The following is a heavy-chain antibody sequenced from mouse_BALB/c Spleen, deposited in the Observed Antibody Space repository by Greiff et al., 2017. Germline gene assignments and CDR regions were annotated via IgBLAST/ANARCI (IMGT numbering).Heavy chain of an antibody. CDR3: ARRDYDYDGAWFAY. CDR1: GFSLTSYG. CDR2: IWSGGST. D-gene: IGHD2-4*01. V-gene: IGHV2-2*02. Sequence: VQLHQSGPGLVQPSQSLSITCTVSGFSLTSYGVHWVRQSPGKGLEWLGVIWSGGSTDYNAAFISRLSISKDNSKSQVFFKMNSLQANDTAIYYCARRDYDYDGAWFAYWGQGTLVTVSA. J-gene: IGHJ3*01.